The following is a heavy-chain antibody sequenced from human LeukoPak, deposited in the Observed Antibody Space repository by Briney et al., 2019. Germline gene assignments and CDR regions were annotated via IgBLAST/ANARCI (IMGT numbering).Heavy chain of an antibody. CDR3: ARGGSTSCADCGDYYYGMDV. Sequence: SVKLSCKASGGTFSSYAISWVRQAPGQGLEWMGRIIPIFGIANYAHKFHRRVTITADKSTSTAYMELSSLRSEDTAGYYCARGGSTSCADCGDYYYGMDVWGQGTTVTVSS. V-gene: IGHV1-69*04. CDR2: IIPIFGIA. J-gene: IGHJ6*02. D-gene: IGHD2-2*01. CDR1: GGTFSSYA.